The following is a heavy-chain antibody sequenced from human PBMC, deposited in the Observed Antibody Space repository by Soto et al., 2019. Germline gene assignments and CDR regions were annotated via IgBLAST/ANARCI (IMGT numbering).Heavy chain of an antibody. D-gene: IGHD2-21*02. Sequence: QAQLVQSGAEVKKPGASVKVSCKTSGYTFTAYYIHWVRQAPVQGLEWVGWINPKTGDTKYAQKFQGRVTMTGATSITTAYMDMGRLRSYDTAVYYCARQLAYCGGDCYNVPIHYWVQGTLVTVSS. J-gene: IGHJ4*02. CDR1: GYTFTAYY. CDR2: INPKTGDT. V-gene: IGHV1-2*02. CDR3: ARQLAYCGGDCYNVPIHY.